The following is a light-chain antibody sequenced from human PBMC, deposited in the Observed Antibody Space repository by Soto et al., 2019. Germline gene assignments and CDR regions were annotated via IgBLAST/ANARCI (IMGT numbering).Light chain of an antibody. CDR1: QSVTSN. CDR2: GAS. CDR3: QQYKNWPPMYT. Sequence: EIVMTQSPATLSVSPGERATLSCRASQSVTSNLAWYQQKPAQAPRLLIYGASTRATGIPARFSGSGSGTEFAHTISSLQSEGVAGDYCQQYKNWPPMYTFGQGTKLEI. J-gene: IGKJ2*01. V-gene: IGKV3-15*01.